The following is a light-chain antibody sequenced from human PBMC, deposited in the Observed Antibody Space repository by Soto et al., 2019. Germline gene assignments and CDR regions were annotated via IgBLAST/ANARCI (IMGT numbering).Light chain of an antibody. CDR1: QDISNY. J-gene: IGKJ4*01. CDR2: DVF. CDR3: QQYDNLFFS. V-gene: IGKV1-33*01. Sequence: DIQMTQSPSSLSASVGDRVIITCQASQDISNYLNWYQKKPGKAPKLLIYDVFNLEAGVPSRFSGRGSGTNFTLNYSSLQPEDIATYYCQQYDNLFFSFGGGTRVEIK.